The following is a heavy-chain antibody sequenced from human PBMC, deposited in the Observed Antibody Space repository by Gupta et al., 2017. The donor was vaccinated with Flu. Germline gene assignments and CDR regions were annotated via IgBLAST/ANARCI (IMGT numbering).Heavy chain of an antibody. D-gene: IGHD3-10*01. CDR3: ARGQAQLLWFETKGKDAFDI. J-gene: IGHJ3*02. V-gene: IGHV3-13*04. Sequence: EVQLVESGGGLVQPGGSLRLSCAASGFTFSSYDMHWVRQATGKGLEWVSAIGTAGDTYYPGSVKGRFTISRENAKNSLYLQMNSLSAGDTAVYYCARGQAQLLWFETKGKDAFDIWGQGTMVTVSS. CDR2: IGTAGDT. CDR1: GFTFSSYD.